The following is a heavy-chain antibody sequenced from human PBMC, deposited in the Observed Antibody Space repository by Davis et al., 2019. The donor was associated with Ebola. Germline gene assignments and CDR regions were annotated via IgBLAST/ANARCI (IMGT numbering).Heavy chain of an antibody. J-gene: IGHJ6*02. CDR1: GYIFTSYA. D-gene: IGHD2-15*01. CDR3: ARRLYCGGGSCYEYYYGMDV. Sequence: AASVKVSCKASGYIFTSYAMHWVRQAPGQRLEWMGWINAGNGDTKYSQKFRGRVTITRDTSASTSYMELSSLRSEDTAVYYCARRLYCGGGSCYEYYYGMDVWGQGTTVTVSS. V-gene: IGHV1-3*01. CDR2: INAGNGDT.